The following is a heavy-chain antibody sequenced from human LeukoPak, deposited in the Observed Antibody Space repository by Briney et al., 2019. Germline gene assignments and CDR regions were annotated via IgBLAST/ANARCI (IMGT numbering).Heavy chain of an antibody. J-gene: IGHJ4*02. Sequence: PGGSLRLSCAASGFTFSSYAMSWVRQAPGKGLEWVSSISGSGGNTYYTDSVKGRFTISRDNSKNTLYLQMNSLRAEDTAVYYCAKDRSEVVVAAMNCWGQGTLVTVSS. V-gene: IGHV3-23*01. CDR3: AKDRSEVVVAAMNC. D-gene: IGHD2-15*01. CDR2: ISGSGGNT. CDR1: GFTFSSYA.